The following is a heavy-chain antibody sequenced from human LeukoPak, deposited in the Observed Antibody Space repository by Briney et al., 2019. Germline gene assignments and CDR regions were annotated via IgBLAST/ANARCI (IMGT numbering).Heavy chain of an antibody. Sequence: GGSLRLSCAASGFTFSGSAMHWVRQASGKGLEWVGRIRSKANSYATAYAASVKGRFTISRDDSKNTAYLQMNSLRAEDTAVYYCARVSSGYSSSWTLKNYYYYMDVWGKGTTVTVSS. V-gene: IGHV3-73*01. J-gene: IGHJ6*03. CDR2: IRSKANSYAT. CDR3: ARVSSGYSSSWTLKNYYYYMDV. D-gene: IGHD6-13*01. CDR1: GFTFSGSA.